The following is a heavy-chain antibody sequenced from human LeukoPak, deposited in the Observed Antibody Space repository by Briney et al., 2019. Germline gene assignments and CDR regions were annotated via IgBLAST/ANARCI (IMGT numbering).Heavy chain of an antibody. CDR1: GGSISSYY. J-gene: IGHJ5*02. Sequence: KPSETLSLTCTVSGGSISSYYWSWIRQPPGKGLEWIGYIYYSGSTHYNPSLKSRVTISVDTHKNQFSLKLSSVTAADTAVYYCARLKVRGVIRYNWFDPWGQGTLVTVSS. V-gene: IGHV4-59*08. CDR2: IYYSGST. CDR3: ARLKVRGVIRYNWFDP. D-gene: IGHD3-10*01.